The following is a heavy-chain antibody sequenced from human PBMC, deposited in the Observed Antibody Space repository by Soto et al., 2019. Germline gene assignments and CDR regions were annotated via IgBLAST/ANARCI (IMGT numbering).Heavy chain of an antibody. CDR2: ISSSSAYI. CDR1: GFTFGSFT. J-gene: IGHJ4*02. D-gene: IGHD3-16*01. CDR3: ARDGITFGGD. V-gene: IGHV3-21*06. Sequence: EVHLVEAGGGLVKPGESLTLSCAASGFTFGSFTLNWVRQAPGKGLEWVSSISSSSAYIYYAESVKGRFTISRDNARSTLYLQMNSLRLDDTAVYFCARDGITFGGDWGQGTLVAVSS.